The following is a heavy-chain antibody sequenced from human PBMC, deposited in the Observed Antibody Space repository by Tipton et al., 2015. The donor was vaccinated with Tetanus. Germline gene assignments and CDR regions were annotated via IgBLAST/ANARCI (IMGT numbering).Heavy chain of an antibody. Sequence: SLRLSCAASRIGLSDYAMTWIRQAPGKGLEWVANIKQDGNEKYHVDSVKGRFTISRDNGKNLLYLQMNSLRVEDTAVYYCARDPHTIRTGNHRGFDYWGQGTKVTVSS. CDR2: IKQDGNEK. CDR1: RIGLSDYA. D-gene: IGHD3-10*01. J-gene: IGHJ4*02. CDR3: ARDPHTIRTGNHRGFDY. V-gene: IGHV3-7*03.